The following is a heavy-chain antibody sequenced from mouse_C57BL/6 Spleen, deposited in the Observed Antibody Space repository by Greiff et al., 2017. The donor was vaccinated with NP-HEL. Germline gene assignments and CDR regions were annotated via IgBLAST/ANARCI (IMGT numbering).Heavy chain of an antibody. CDR1: GYTFTSYW. V-gene: IGHV1-69*01. D-gene: IGHD1-2*01. CDR3: ARCYGPYYFDY. CDR2: IDPSDSYT. J-gene: IGHJ2*01. Sequence: QVQLQQPGAELVMPGASVKLSCKASGYTFTSYWMHWVKQRPGQGLEWIGEIDPSDSYTNYNQKFKGKSTLTVDKSSSPAYMQLSSLTSEDSSVYYCARCYGPYYFDYWGQGTTLTVSA.